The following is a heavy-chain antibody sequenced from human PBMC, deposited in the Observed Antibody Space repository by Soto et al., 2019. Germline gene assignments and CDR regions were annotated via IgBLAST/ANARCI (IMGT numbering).Heavy chain of an antibody. D-gene: IGHD3-10*01. V-gene: IGHV3-33*01. CDR1: GFTFSSYG. CDR3: ARDRYYGSGSYSRPYYYYYYGMDV. J-gene: IGHJ6*02. Sequence: PGGSLRLSCAASGFTFSSYGMHWVRQAPGKGLEWVAVIWYDGSNKYYADSVKGRFTISRDNSKNTLYLQMNSLRAEDTAVYYCARDRYYGSGSYSRPYYYYYYGMDVWGQGTTVTVSS. CDR2: IWYDGSNK.